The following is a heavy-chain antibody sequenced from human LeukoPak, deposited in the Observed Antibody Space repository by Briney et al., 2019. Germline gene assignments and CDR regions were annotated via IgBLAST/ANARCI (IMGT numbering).Heavy chain of an antibody. Sequence: PWGSLRLSCSASGFTFSSYAMSWVRQAPGKGLEWVSAISGSGGSTYYADSVKGRFTISRDNSKNTLYLQMNSLRAEDTAVYYCAKDSSPSIIRFLEWPMYYFDYWGQGTLDTVSS. CDR1: GFTFSSYA. CDR3: AKDSSPSIIRFLEWPMYYFDY. CDR2: ISGSGGST. D-gene: IGHD3-3*01. J-gene: IGHJ4*02. V-gene: IGHV3-23*01.